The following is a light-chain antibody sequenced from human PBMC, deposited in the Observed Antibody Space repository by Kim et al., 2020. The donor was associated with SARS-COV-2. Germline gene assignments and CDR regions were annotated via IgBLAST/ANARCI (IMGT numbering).Light chain of an antibody. J-gene: IGLJ3*02. V-gene: IGLV1-47*01. Sequence: GQRVTISCSGSSSNIGSNYVYWYKQLPGTAPKLRIYRNNQRPSGVPDRFSGSKSGTSASLAISGLRSEDEADYYCAAWDDSLSGRVFGGGTQLTVL. CDR2: RNN. CDR1: SSNIGSNY. CDR3: AAWDDSLSGRV.